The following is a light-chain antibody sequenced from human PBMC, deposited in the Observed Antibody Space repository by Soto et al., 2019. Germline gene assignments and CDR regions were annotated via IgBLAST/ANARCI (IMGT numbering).Light chain of an antibody. CDR3: QHRSNSPPVWT. Sequence: EIVLTQSPATLSVSPGDRATLSCRASERIGTYLAWYQQKPGQAPRLLIYDASNRATGVPARFSGTGSGTDFTLTISSLESEDFAVYFCQHRSNSPPVWTFGQGTKVEIK. V-gene: IGKV3-11*01. CDR2: DAS. J-gene: IGKJ1*01. CDR1: ERIGTY.